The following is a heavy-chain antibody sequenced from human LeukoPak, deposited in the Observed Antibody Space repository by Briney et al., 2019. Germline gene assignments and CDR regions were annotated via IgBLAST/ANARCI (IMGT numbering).Heavy chain of an antibody. CDR2: FYSRGST. D-gene: IGHD1-1*01. CDR3: ARGGLQLPDH. J-gene: IGHJ4*02. CDR1: RGSVTSGSYY. V-gene: IGHV4-61*01. Sequence: SETLSLTCTVSRGSVTSGSYYGSWIRQPPGKGLEYIGCFYSRGSTKSNPSLKRRIAISVDTSKNQFSLRLSSVTAADTAVYYCARGGLQLPDHWGQGTLVTVSS.